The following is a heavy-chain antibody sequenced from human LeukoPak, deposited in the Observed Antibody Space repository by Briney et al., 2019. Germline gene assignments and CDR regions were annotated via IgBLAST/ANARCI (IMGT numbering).Heavy chain of an antibody. CDR1: GYTFTSYY. CDR3: AREVPENFNFDY. V-gene: IGHV1-46*01. J-gene: IGHJ4*02. D-gene: IGHD2/OR15-2a*01. Sequence: ASVKVSCKASGYTFTSYYTHWVRQAPGQGLEWMGIIEPSGGSTLYAQKFQGRVTVTSDMSTSTVYVELSSLRSEDTAVYYCAREVPENFNFDYWGQGTLVTVSS. CDR2: IEPSGGST.